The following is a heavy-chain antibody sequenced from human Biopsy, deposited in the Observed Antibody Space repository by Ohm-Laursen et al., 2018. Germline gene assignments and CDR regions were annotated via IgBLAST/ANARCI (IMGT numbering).Heavy chain of an antibody. J-gene: IGHJ3*02. CDR1: GDSVSSNTVA. V-gene: IGHV6-1*01. CDR2: TIYRSKWSN. D-gene: IGHD3-9*01. CDR3: ARGRYAAFDI. Sequence: SEILSLTCAISGDSVSSNTVAWNWIRQSPSRGLEWLGRTIYRSKWSNDYAVSVKNRITIDPDTSKNQFSLQLNSVTPEDTAIYYCARGRYAAFDIWGQGTKVTISS.